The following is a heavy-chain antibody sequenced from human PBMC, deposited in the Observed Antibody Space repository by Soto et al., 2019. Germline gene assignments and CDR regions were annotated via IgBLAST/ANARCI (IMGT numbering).Heavy chain of an antibody. CDR1: GFTFSNAW. J-gene: IGHJ6*02. Sequence: GGSLRLSCAASGFTFSNAWMSWVRQAPGKGLEWVGRIKSKTDGDTKYADSVKGRFAISRDISRNTVYLQMNSLRAEDTAVYYCVRENYYYGMDVWGHGTTVTVSS. CDR2: IKSKTDGDT. CDR3: VRENYYYGMDV. V-gene: IGHV3-15*01.